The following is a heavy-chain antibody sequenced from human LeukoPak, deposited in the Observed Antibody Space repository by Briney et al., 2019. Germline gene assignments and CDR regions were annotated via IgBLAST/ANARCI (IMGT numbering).Heavy chain of an antibody. Sequence: SETLSLTCAVYGGSFSGYYWSWIRQPPGKGLEWIGYIYYSGSTNYNPSLKSRVTISVDTSKNQFSLKLSSVTAADTAVYYCARDLGGWDSSGQNYWGQGTLVTVSS. D-gene: IGHD3-22*01. CDR2: IYYSGST. J-gene: IGHJ4*02. CDR3: ARDLGGWDSSGQNY. V-gene: IGHV4-59*01. CDR1: GGSFSGYY.